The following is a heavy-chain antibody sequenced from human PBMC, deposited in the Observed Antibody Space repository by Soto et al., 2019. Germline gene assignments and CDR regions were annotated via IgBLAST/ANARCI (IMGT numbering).Heavy chain of an antibody. CDR1: GYRFTSYW. J-gene: IGHJ5*02. Sequence: XESLKSSFRTAGYRFTSYWIAWVRQIPGKGLEWMGIIFPSDSDTRYSPSFQGQVTISADRSTSTVFLQWASLKASDTAVYFCARKDKSGYFNWFDPWGQGTLVTVSS. V-gene: IGHV5-51*01. CDR3: ARKDKSGYFNWFDP. CDR2: IFPSDSDT. D-gene: IGHD3-22*01.